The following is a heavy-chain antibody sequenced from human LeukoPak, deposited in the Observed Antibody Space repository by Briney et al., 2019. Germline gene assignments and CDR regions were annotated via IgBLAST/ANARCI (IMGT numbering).Heavy chain of an antibody. CDR1: GDSISSGDYY. Sequence: SETLSLTCTVSGDSISSGDYYWGWVRQPAGTGLEWVGRISSSGSTNYNPPLKSRVTISVDTSKTPFSLKLSSVTAADTAVYFCARGPYSYDSSGAFDIWGQGTMVTVSS. V-gene: IGHV4-61*02. D-gene: IGHD3-22*01. CDR2: ISSSGST. CDR3: ARGPYSYDSSGAFDI. J-gene: IGHJ3*02.